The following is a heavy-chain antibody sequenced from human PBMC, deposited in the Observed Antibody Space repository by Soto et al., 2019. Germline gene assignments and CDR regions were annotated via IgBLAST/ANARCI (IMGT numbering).Heavy chain of an antibody. Sequence: GGSLRLSCAASGFTFDDYAMHWVRQAPGKGLEWVSGISWNSGSIGYADSVKGRFTISRDNAKNSLYLQMNSLRAEDTALYYCARVSVPYYYDSSGYRGPFDYWGQGTLVTVSS. V-gene: IGHV3-9*01. CDR3: ARVSVPYYYDSSGYRGPFDY. CDR1: GFTFDDYA. CDR2: ISWNSGSI. D-gene: IGHD3-22*01. J-gene: IGHJ4*02.